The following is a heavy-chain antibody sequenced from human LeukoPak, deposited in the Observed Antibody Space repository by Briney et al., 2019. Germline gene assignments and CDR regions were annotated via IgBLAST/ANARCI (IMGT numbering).Heavy chain of an antibody. J-gene: IGHJ6*03. V-gene: IGHV1-69*05. CDR3: ARSDYDSSGYPPYYYCMDV. CDR2: IIPIFGTA. Sequence: SVKVSCKASGGTFSSYAISWVRQAPGQGLEWMGGIIPIFGTANYAQKFQGRVTITTDESTSTAYMELSSLRSEDTAVYYCARSDYDSSGYPPYYYCMDVWGKGTTVTVSS. D-gene: IGHD3-22*01. CDR1: GGTFSSYA.